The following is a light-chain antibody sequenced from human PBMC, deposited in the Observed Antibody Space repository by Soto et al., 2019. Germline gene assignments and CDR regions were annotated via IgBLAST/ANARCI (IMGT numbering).Light chain of an antibody. J-gene: IGKJ1*01. Sequence: EIVMTQSPATLSVSPGERATLSCRASQSVSSNLAWYQQKPGQAPRLLIYGASTRATGIPARFSGSGSGTEFTLTISRLQSEDFEFYYCQQYNNWPPWTFGQGTKVEIK. CDR1: QSVSSN. CDR3: QQYNNWPPWT. V-gene: IGKV3-15*01. CDR2: GAS.